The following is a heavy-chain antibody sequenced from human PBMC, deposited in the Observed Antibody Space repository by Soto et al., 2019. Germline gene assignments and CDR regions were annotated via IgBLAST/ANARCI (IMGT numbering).Heavy chain of an antibody. V-gene: IGHV4-34*01. Sequence: PXETLSLTCAVYGGSFSCYYWSWIRQPPGKGLEWIGEINHSGGTNYNPSLKSRVTISVDTSKNQFSLKLSSVTAADTAVYYCARGAAYYYGSGSYYTLRYYYGMDVWGQGTTVTVSS. CDR1: GGSFSCYY. CDR2: INHSGGT. D-gene: IGHD3-10*01. CDR3: ARGAAYYYGSGSYYTLRYYYGMDV. J-gene: IGHJ6*02.